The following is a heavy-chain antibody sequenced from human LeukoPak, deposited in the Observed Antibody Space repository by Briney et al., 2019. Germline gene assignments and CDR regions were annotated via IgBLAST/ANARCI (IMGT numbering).Heavy chain of an antibody. Sequence: GGSLRLSCAASGFTFSRYSMNWVRQAPGKGLEWVSSISSSGTSIFYADSVKGRFTMSRDNAKNSLYLQMNSLRAEDTAVYYCAREMATIQDLDYLGQGTLVTVSS. V-gene: IGHV3-21*01. CDR2: ISSSGTSI. CDR1: GFTFSRYS. J-gene: IGHJ4*02. D-gene: IGHD5-24*01. CDR3: AREMATIQDLDY.